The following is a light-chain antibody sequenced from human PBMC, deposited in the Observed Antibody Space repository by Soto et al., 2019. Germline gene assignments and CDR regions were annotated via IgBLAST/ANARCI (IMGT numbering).Light chain of an antibody. V-gene: IGKV3-20*01. Sequence: NGLTQSRGSMTKPPRERATLSFRASQSVISSYLDWYQQKPGQAPRLLIYGASSRATGIPDRFSGSGSGTDFTLTISRLEPEDFAVYYCPEYGSLPISFCHGGRLEI. CDR3: PEYGSLPIS. CDR1: QSVISSY. CDR2: GAS. J-gene: IGKJ5*01.